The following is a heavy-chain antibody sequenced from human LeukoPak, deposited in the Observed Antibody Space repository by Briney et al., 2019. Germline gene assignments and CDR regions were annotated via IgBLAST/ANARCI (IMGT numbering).Heavy chain of an antibody. CDR2: ISGSGSST. V-gene: IGHV3-23*01. D-gene: IGHD1-14*01. Sequence: GGSLRLSCAASGFSFSSYAMSWVRQAPGKGLEWVSVISGSGSSTYYADSVKGRFTISRDNSKNTLSLQMNSLRGEDTAVYYCARCLLYLWNRNFYYYMDVWGKGTTVTVSS. CDR1: GFSFSSYA. CDR3: ARCLLYLWNRNFYYYMDV. J-gene: IGHJ6*03.